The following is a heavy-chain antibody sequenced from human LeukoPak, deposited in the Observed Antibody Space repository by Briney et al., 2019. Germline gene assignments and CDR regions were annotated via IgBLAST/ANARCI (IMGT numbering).Heavy chain of an antibody. D-gene: IGHD2-2*02. Sequence: GASVKVSCKASGGTFSSYAISWVRQAPGQGLEWMGGIIPIFGTANYAQKFQGRVTITTEESTSTAYMELSSLRSEDTAVYYCASERDCSSTSCYTGAFDIWGQGTMVTVSS. CDR2: IIPIFGTA. V-gene: IGHV1-69*05. J-gene: IGHJ3*02. CDR1: GGTFSSYA. CDR3: ASERDCSSTSCYTGAFDI.